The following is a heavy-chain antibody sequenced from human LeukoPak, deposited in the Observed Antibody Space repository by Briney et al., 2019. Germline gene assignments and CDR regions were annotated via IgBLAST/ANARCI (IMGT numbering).Heavy chain of an antibody. CDR1: GFPFSYYG. D-gene: IGHD3-10*02. Sequence: GGSLRLSCAASGFPFSYYGMHWVRQAPGKGLEWVAFIRYSASDGYYADSVKGRFTISRDNAKNSLYLQMNSLRAEDTAVYYCAELGITMIGGVWGKGTTVTISS. V-gene: IGHV3-30*02. CDR2: IRYSASDG. J-gene: IGHJ6*04. CDR3: AELGITMIGGV.